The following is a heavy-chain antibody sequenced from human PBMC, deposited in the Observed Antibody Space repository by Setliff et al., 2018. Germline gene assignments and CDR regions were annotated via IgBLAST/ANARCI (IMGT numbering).Heavy chain of an antibody. D-gene: IGHD3-22*01. V-gene: IGHV1-18*01. CDR3: ARVGVYYYDSSGYHRSPYYYYYGMDV. CDR1: GYTFTSYG. Sequence: ASVKVSCKASGYTFTSYGISWVRQAPGQGLEWMGWISTYNGNTNYAQKLQGRVTMTTDTSTSTAYMELRSLRSDDTAVYCCARVGVYYYDSSGYHRSPYYYYYGMDVWGQGTTVTVSS. J-gene: IGHJ6*02. CDR2: ISTYNGNT.